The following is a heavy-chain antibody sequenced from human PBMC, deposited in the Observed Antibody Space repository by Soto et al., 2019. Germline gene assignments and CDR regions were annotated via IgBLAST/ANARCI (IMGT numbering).Heavy chain of an antibody. D-gene: IGHD2-2*01. J-gene: IGHJ6*02. Sequence: QVQLVQSGAEVKKPGSSVKVSCKASGGTFSSYAISWVRQAPGQGLEWMGGIIPIFGTANYAQKFQGRVTIPADESTSTAYMELSSLRSEDTAVYYCARDNLGYCISTSCYYYYGMDVWGQGTTVTVSS. V-gene: IGHV1-69*12. CDR1: GGTFSSYA. CDR3: ARDNLGYCISTSCYYYYGMDV. CDR2: IIPIFGTA.